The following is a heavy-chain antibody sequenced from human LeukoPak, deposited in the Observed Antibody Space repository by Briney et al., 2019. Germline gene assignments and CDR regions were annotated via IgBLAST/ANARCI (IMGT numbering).Heavy chain of an antibody. D-gene: IGHD5-24*01. CDR3: ARGLGDGYFDY. Sequence: SETLSLTCAVYGGSLSGYYWSWIRQPPGKGLEWIGEINHSGSTNYNPSLKSRVTISVDTSKNQFSLKLSSVTAADTAVYYCARGLGDGYFDYWGQGTLVTVSS. J-gene: IGHJ4*02. V-gene: IGHV4-34*01. CDR2: INHSGST. CDR1: GGSLSGYY.